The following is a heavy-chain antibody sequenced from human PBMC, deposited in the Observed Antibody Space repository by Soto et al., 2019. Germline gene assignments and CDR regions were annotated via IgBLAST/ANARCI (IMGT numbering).Heavy chain of an antibody. CDR2: ISGSGGST. J-gene: IGHJ6*04. CDR3: AKGPPRLLYPYYYYGMDV. D-gene: IGHD3-10*01. Sequence: GGSLRLSCAASGFTFSSYAMSWVRQAPGKGLEWVSAISGSGGSTYYADSVKGRFTISRDNSKNTLYLQMNSLRAEDTAVYYCAKGPPRLLYPYYYYGMDVWGKGTTVTVFS. CDR1: GFTFSSYA. V-gene: IGHV3-23*01.